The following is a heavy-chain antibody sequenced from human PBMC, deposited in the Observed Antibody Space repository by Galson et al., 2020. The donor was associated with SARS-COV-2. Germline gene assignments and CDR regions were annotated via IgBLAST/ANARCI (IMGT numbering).Heavy chain of an antibody. CDR1: GFRFSNYV. CDR2: FSGSGPNT. CDR3: AKEGPSYWDLGH. V-gene: IGHV3-23*01. D-gene: IGHD1-26*01. J-gene: IGHJ4*02. Sequence: GGSLRLSCVASGFRFSNYVMSWVRQAPGKGLEWVSSFSGSGPNTYYSDSVKGRFTISRDNSKNTLYLQMNSLRAEDTAMYYCAKEGPSYWDLGHWGQGTLVTVSS.